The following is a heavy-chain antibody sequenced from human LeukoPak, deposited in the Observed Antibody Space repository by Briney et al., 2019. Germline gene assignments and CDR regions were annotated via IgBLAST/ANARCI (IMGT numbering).Heavy chain of an antibody. CDR1: GGSISSYY. CDR2: IYYSGST. V-gene: IGHV4-59*08. J-gene: IGHJ3*02. Sequence: SETLSLTCTVSGGSISSYYWSWIRQPPGKGLEWIGYIYYSGSTNYNPSLKSRVTISVDTSKNQFSLKLSSVTAADTAVYYCARQVLRWHDAFDIWGQGTMVTVSS. CDR3: ARQVLRWHDAFDI. D-gene: IGHD4-23*01.